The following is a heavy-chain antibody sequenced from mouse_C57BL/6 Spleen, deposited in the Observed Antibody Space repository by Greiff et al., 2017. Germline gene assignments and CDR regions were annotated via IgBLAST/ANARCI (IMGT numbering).Heavy chain of an antibody. V-gene: IGHV1-5*01. CDR2: IYPGNSDT. J-gene: IGHJ1*03. CDR1: GYTFTSYW. CDR3: TYGNYEWYFDV. D-gene: IGHD2-1*01. Sequence: VQLQQSGTVLARPGASVKMSCKTSGYTFTSYWMHWVKQRPGQGLEWIGAIYPGNSDTSYNQKFKGKAKVTAVTSASTAYMELSSLTNEDSAVYSCTYGNYEWYFDVWGTGTTVTGSS.